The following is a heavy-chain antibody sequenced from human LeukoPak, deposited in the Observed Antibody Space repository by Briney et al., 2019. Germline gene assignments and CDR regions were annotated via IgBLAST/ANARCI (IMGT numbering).Heavy chain of an antibody. D-gene: IGHD6-13*01. V-gene: IGHV3-30*18. Sequence: QPGRSLRLSCAASGFTFSSYGMPWVRQAPGKGLEWVAVVSYDGSNKYYADSVKGRFTISRDNSKNTLYLQMNSLRAEDTAVYYCAKSIISSWWYNWFDPWGQGTLVTVSS. CDR1: GFTFSSYG. CDR2: VSYDGSNK. CDR3: AKSIISSWWYNWFDP. J-gene: IGHJ5*02.